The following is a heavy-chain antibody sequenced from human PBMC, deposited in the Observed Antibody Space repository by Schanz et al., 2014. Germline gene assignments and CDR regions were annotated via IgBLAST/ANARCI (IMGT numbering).Heavy chain of an antibody. J-gene: IGHJ6*03. V-gene: IGHV3-11*05. CDR3: ARVKYCTITRCYRTETEGIYYMDV. CDR1: GFVFGDYY. Sequence: QVQVVQSGGGLVKPGGSLRLSCAASGFVFGDYYMTWIRQAPGKGLEWLSYISDSGTYTNYADSVKGRFTISRDNAKSSLYLQMNSLRVEDTAVYYCARVKYCTITRCYRTETEGIYYMDVWGKGTTVTVSS. CDR2: ISDSGTYT. D-gene: IGHD2-2*01.